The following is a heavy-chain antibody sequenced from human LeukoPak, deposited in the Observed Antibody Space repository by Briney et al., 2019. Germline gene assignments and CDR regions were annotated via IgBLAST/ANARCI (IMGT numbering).Heavy chain of an antibody. J-gene: IGHJ4*02. CDR1: GFTFSDYY. V-gene: IGHV3-7*01. D-gene: IGHD5-24*01. CDR2: VNQDGSGK. CDR3: TSANYGPAY. Sequence: GGSLRLSCAASGFTFSDYYMSWVRQAPGKGLEWVANVNQDGSGKYYVDSVKGRFTISKDNAKNSLYLQMNSLRAEDTAAYYCTSANYGPAYWGQGTLVTVSS.